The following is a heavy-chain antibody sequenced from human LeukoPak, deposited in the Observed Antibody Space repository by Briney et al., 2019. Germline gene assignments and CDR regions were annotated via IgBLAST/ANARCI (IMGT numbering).Heavy chain of an antibody. CDR3: ARVPGDV. CDR1: GFTFGSSG. V-gene: IGHV3-7*01. CDR2: IKQDGSEK. Sequence: GGSLRLSCAASGFTFGSSGMNWVRQAPGKGLEWVANIKQDGSEKYYVDSVKGRFTISRDNAKNSLYLQMNSLRAEDTGVYYCARVPGDVWGKGTTVTVSS. J-gene: IGHJ6*04.